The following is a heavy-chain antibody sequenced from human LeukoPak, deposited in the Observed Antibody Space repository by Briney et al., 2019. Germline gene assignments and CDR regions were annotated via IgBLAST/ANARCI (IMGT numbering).Heavy chain of an antibody. D-gene: IGHD6-6*01. J-gene: IGHJ4*02. CDR1: GGSFSGYY. Sequence: PSETLSLTCAVYGGSFSGYYWSWIRQPPGKGLEWIGEINHSGSTNYNASLKSRVTISVDTSKNQFSLKLSSVTAADTAVYYCARGPTDLIAARPFDYWGQGTLVTVSS. CDR3: ARGPTDLIAARPFDY. V-gene: IGHV4-34*01. CDR2: INHSGST.